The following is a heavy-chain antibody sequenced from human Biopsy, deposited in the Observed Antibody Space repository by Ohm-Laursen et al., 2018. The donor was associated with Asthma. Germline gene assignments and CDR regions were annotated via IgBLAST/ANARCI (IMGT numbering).Heavy chain of an antibody. CDR3: ASKPDYGDSTFNY. J-gene: IGHJ4*02. D-gene: IGHD4-17*01. V-gene: IGHV4-34*01. Sequence: PSETLSLTCAVYGGSFSSNYWSWIRQTPGKGLEWLGDTHHSGYTNYNPSLSSRLTLSVDTSKNQFSLKLSSVTAADTAVYYCASKPDYGDSTFNYWGQGTLVTVSS. CDR1: GGSFSSNY. CDR2: THHSGYT.